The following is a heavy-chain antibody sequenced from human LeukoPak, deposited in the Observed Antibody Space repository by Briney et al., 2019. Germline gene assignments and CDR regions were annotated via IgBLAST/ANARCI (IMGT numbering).Heavy chain of an antibody. CDR1: GGSFSGYY. D-gene: IGHD2-2*02. CDR3: AREYTYYYYYMDV. Sequence: SETLSLTCGVYGGSFSGYYWSWIRQPPGKGLEWIGEINDSGSTRNNPSLGGRVSISLDTSENQFSLKLSSVTAADTAVYYCAREYTYYYYYMDVWGNGTTVTVSS. V-gene: IGHV4-34*01. J-gene: IGHJ6*03. CDR2: INDSGST.